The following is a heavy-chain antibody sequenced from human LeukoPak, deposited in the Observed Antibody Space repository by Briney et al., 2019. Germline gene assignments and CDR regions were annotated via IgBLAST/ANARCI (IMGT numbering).Heavy chain of an antibody. J-gene: IGHJ4*02. V-gene: IGHV4-34*01. Sequence: SETLSLTCAVYGGSFSGYYWSWIRQPPGKGLEWIGEINHSGSTNYNPSLKSRVTVSVDTSKNQFSLKLSSVTAADTAVYYCARGDLWLPYFDYWGQGTLVTVSS. CDR1: GGSFSGYY. CDR3: ARGDLWLPYFDY. D-gene: IGHD5-18*01. CDR2: INHSGST.